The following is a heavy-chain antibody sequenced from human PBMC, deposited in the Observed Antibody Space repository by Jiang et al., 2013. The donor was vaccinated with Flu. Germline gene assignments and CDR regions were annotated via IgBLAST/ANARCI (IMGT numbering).Heavy chain of an antibody. CDR1: GYAFSDYF. Sequence: QLVESGAEVKKPGASVRISCKASGYAFSDYFMHWVRQAPGQGLEWMGIINPSGGGRSYAQKVQDRVTMTRDTSTSTVYLELSSLRSEDTAVYYCARDKGPVGFFSSSGYPDYWGQGTLVTVSS. CDR2: INPSGGGR. CDR3: ARDKGPVGFFSSSGYPDY. D-gene: IGHD3-22*01. J-gene: IGHJ4*02. V-gene: IGHV1-46*01.